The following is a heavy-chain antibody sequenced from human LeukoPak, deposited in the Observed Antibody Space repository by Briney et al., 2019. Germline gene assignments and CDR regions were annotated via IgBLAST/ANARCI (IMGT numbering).Heavy chain of an antibody. V-gene: IGHV4-34*01. CDR1: GVSFSGYY. CDR3: ARDSKTTPTDY. Sequence: SETLSLTCAVYGVSFSGYYWSWIRQPPGKGLVCIGEINHSGSTNYNPSLKSRVNISVDTYKNQFSLKLSSVTDADTAVYYCARDSKTTPTDYWGQGTLVTVSS. CDR2: INHSGST. D-gene: IGHD1-7*01. J-gene: IGHJ4*02.